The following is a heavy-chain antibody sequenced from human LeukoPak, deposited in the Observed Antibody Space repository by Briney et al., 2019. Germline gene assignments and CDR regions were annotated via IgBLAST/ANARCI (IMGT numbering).Heavy chain of an antibody. CDR2: ISGSGGST. CDR1: GFTFSSYA. V-gene: IGHV3-23*01. CDR3: AKGRESEIAAAGNSYFDY. Sequence: GGSLRLSCAASGFTFSSYAMSWVRQAPGKGLEWVSAISGSGGSTYYADSVKGRFTISRDNSKNALYLQMNSLRAEDTAVYYCAKGRESEIAAAGNSYFDYWGQGTLVTVSS. D-gene: IGHD6-13*01. J-gene: IGHJ4*02.